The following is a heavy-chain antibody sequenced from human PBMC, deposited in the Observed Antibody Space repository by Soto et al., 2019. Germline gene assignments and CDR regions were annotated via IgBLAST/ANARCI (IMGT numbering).Heavy chain of an antibody. D-gene: IGHD3-3*01. CDR3: AGGPSLSGSFFDS. Sequence: SQTLSLTCAISGDSVSSKSTAWNWIRQSPSRGLEWLGRTYYTSKWYYDYAVSVKSRITISPDTSKNQFSLQLNSVTREDTAVYFCAGGPSLSGSFFDSWGQGTLVTVSS. CDR1: GDSVSSKSTA. J-gene: IGHJ4*02. V-gene: IGHV6-1*01. CDR2: TYYTSKWYY.